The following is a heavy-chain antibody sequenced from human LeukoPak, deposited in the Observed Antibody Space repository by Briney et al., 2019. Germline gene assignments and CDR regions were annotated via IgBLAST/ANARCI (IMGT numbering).Heavy chain of an antibody. Sequence: SETLSLTCTVSGGSISSYYWSWIRQPPGKGLEWIGYIYYSGSTNYNPSLKSRVSISFDTSKNQFSLKLTSVTAADTAVYCGSRRTAMFGVIKGPIDYWGQGTLVTVSS. J-gene: IGHJ4*02. D-gene: IGHD3-3*01. CDR1: GGSISSYY. CDR3: SRRTAMFGVIKGPIDY. V-gene: IGHV4-59*12. CDR2: IYYSGST.